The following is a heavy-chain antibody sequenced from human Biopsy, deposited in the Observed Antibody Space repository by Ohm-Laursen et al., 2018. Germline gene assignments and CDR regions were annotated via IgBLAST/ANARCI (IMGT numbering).Heavy chain of an antibody. V-gene: IGHV2-70*16. J-gene: IGHJ6*02. Sequence: TQTLTLTCTFSGFSLTTRGMSVTWIRQPPGKALEWLARIDWDDAKFYSESLKTRLTISKGTSENHVVLTLSDVAPVDTATYYCARIPILVVPAAIVYRHRRHLQGLDVWGQGTTVIVSS. D-gene: IGHD2-2*02. CDR1: GFSLTTRGMS. CDR2: IDWDDAK. CDR3: ARIPILVVPAAIVYRHRRHLQGLDV.